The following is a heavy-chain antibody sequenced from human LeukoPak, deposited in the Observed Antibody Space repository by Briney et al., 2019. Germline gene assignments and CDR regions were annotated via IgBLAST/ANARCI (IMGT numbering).Heavy chain of an antibody. CDR2: ITNTGRST. CDR1: GFSLSSYF. D-gene: IGHD3-16*01. CDR3: ARDSGEDFVWGTYGQKYYSYHMVV. Sequence: GGSLRLSCEASGFSLSSYFISWIRQAPGKGLEWISYITNTGRSTNYADAVKGRFTISRDNGKQSVYLEMTDLRAEDTAVYYCARDSGEDFVWGTYGQKYYSYHMVVWGKGTTVTVSS. V-gene: IGHV3-11*01. J-gene: IGHJ6*03.